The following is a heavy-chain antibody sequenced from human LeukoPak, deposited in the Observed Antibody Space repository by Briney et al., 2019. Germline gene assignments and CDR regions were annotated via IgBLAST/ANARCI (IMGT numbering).Heavy chain of an antibody. Sequence: PSETLSLTCTVSGYSISSGYYWGWIRQPPGKGQEWIGSIYRSGSTYYNPFLKSRVTISVDTSKNQFSLKLSSVTAADTAVYYCARVGRIVGANRGGGYYYYYMDVWGKGTTVTVSS. CDR2: IYRSGST. V-gene: IGHV4-38-2*02. CDR1: GYSISSGYY. D-gene: IGHD1-26*01. J-gene: IGHJ6*03. CDR3: ARVGRIVGANRGGGYYYYYMDV.